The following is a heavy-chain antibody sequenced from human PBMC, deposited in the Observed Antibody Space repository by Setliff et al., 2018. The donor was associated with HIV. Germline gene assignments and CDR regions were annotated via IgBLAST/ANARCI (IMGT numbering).Heavy chain of an antibody. CDR2: ISLSGGST. V-gene: IGHV3-23*01. Sequence: GGSLRLSCAASGITLSNYAMSWVRQAPGKGLEWFSGISLSGGSTYYADSVKGRFTIFRDNSKKTLYLQRSSRRVEDTAVYYCAKDRQQLDPREFDYWGQGTLVTVSS. CDR3: AKDRQQLDPREFDY. J-gene: IGHJ4*02. D-gene: IGHD6-13*01. CDR1: GITLSNYA.